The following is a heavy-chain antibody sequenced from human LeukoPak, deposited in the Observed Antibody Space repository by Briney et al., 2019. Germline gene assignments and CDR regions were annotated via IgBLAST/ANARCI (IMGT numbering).Heavy chain of an antibody. CDR2: ISAQHGQT. CDR1: GGTFSSYA. D-gene: IGHD5-18*01. Sequence: ASVKVSCKASGGTFSSYAISWVRQAPGQGLEWMGWISAQHGQTEYAPNSQDRVTMTTDTYTNTAYMELRSLRSDDTAVYYCARVRNTAMVHDAFDIWGQGTMVTVSS. J-gene: IGHJ3*02. CDR3: ARVRNTAMVHDAFDI. V-gene: IGHV1-18*01.